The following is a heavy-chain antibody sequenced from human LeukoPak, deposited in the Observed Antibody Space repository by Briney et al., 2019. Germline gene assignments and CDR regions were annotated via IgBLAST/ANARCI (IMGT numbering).Heavy chain of an antibody. CDR3: ARVVKVAATWALGAFDI. V-gene: IGHV1-46*01. J-gene: IGHJ3*02. CDR1: GYTFTNYN. D-gene: IGHD2-15*01. Sequence: ASVKVSCKTSGYTFTNYNIIWVRQAPGQGLEWMGIINPSGGSTSYAQKFQGRVTMTRDTSTSTVYMELSSLRSEDTAVYYCARVVKVAATWALGAFDIWGQGTMVTVSS. CDR2: INPSGGST.